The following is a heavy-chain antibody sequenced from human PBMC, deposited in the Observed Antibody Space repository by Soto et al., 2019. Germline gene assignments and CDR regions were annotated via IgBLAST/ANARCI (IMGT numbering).Heavy chain of an antibody. J-gene: IGHJ3*02. CDR3: ARAVPVGFGALFGAFDI. V-gene: IGHV3-48*01. CDR1: GFTFSSYS. CDR2: ISSSSSTI. Sequence: EVQLVESGGGLVQPGGSLRLSCAASGFTFSSYSMNWVRQAPGKGLEWVSYISSSSSTIYYADSVKGRFTISRDNAKNSLYLQMNSLRAEDTAVYYCARAVPVGFGALFGAFDIWGQGTMVTVSS. D-gene: IGHD3-10*01.